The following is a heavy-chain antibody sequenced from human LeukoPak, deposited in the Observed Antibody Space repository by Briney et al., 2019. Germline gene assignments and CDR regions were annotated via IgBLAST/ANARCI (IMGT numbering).Heavy chain of an antibody. V-gene: IGHV3-15*01. J-gene: IGHJ4*02. CDR2: IKSKADGATT. CDR3: AKGFYGELLFDY. D-gene: IGHD3-10*01. CDR1: GLTFRNAW. Sequence: GGSLRLSCATSGLTFRNAWMDWVRQAPGKGPEWVGRIKSKADGATTDYAAPVKGRFIISRDDSKDMLYLQMNSLRVEDTAVYYCAKGFYGELLFDYWGQGTLVTVSS.